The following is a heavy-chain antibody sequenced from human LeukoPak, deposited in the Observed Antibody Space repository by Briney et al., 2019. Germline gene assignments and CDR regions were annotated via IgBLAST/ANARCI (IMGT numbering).Heavy chain of an antibody. V-gene: IGHV4-61*02. D-gene: IGHD3-3*01. CDR3: ARELFGVTWRWFDP. Sequence: SETLSLTCTVSGGSISSGDYYWSWIRQPPGKGLEWIGRIYTSGSTYYNPSLKSRVTMSVDKSKNQFSLRLTSVTAADTAMYYCARELFGVTWRWFDPWGQGSLVTVSS. CDR2: IYTSGST. J-gene: IGHJ5*02. CDR1: GGSISSGDYY.